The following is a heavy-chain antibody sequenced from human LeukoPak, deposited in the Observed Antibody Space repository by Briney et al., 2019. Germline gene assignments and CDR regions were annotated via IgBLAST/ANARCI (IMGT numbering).Heavy chain of an antibody. J-gene: IGHJ3*02. CDR1: GYSISSGYY. CDR3: ARRIVVVTATKNALDI. Sequence: SETLSLTCTVSGYSISSGYYWGWIRQPPGKGLEWIGSIYHSGSTYYNPSLKSRVTISVDTSKNQFSLKLSSVTAADTAVYYCARRIVVVTATKNALDIWGQGTMVTVSS. CDR2: IYHSGST. V-gene: IGHV4-38-2*02. D-gene: IGHD2-21*02.